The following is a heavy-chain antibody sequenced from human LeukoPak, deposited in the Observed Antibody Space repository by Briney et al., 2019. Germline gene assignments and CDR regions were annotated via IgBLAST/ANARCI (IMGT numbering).Heavy chain of an antibody. Sequence: PGGSLRLSCAASGFTFSSYGMHWVRQAPGKGLEWVAFIRYDGSNKYYADSVKGRFTISRDNSKNTLYLQMNSLRAEDTAVYYCAKDLLPYSSGWSTIDYWGQGTLVTVSS. V-gene: IGHV3-30*02. CDR2: IRYDGSNK. J-gene: IGHJ4*02. CDR1: GFTFSSYG. CDR3: AKDLLPYSSGWSTIDY. D-gene: IGHD6-19*01.